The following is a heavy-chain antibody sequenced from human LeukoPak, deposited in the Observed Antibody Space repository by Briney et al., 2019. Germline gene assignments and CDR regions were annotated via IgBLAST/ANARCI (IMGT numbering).Heavy chain of an antibody. Sequence: SETLSLTCTVSGGSISSSSYYWGWIRQPPGKGLEWIGSIYYSGSTYYNPSLKSRVTISVDTSKNQFSLKLSSVTAADTAVYYCASHGSYDYLDYWGQGTLVTVSS. CDR2: IYYSGST. D-gene: IGHD1-26*01. CDR1: GGSISSSSYY. CDR3: ASHGSYDYLDY. V-gene: IGHV4-39*01. J-gene: IGHJ4*02.